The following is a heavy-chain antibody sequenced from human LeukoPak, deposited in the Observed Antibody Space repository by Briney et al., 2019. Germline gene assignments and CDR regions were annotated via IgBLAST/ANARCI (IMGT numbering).Heavy chain of an antibody. V-gene: IGHV3-30*03. Sequence: GGSLRLSCAAFGFTFRNYGMHWVRQAPGTGLEWVALILYDGSNQYYADSVKGRFTISRDNAKNTLYLQMYSLRAEDTAVYYCASLRQGSGTYYIDYWGQGTLVTVSS. CDR3: ASLRQGSGTYYIDY. CDR1: GFTFRNYG. D-gene: IGHD3-10*01. CDR2: ILYDGSNQ. J-gene: IGHJ4*02.